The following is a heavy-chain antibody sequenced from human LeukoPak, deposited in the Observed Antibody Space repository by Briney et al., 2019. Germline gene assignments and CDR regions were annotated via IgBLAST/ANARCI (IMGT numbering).Heavy chain of an antibody. Sequence: SETLSLTCAVYGGSFSGYYWSWIRQPPGKGLEWIGEINHSGSTNYNPSLKSRVTISVDTSKNQFSLRLSSVTAADTAVYYCARVRHSGSFYFDYWGQGTLVTVSS. D-gene: IGHD1-26*01. V-gene: IGHV4-34*01. CDR1: GGSFSGYY. CDR2: INHSGST. J-gene: IGHJ4*02. CDR3: ARVRHSGSFYFDY.